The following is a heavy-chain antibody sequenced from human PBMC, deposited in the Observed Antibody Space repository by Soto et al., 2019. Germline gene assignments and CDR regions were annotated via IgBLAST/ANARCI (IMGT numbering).Heavy chain of an antibody. V-gene: IGHV4-30-2*01. CDR1: GGSISSGGYS. CDR2: IYHSGST. D-gene: IGHD2-2*01. CDR3: ARGRCSTSCYYNYYYYGMDV. Sequence: SETLSLTCAVSGGSISSGGYSWSWIRQPPGKGLEWIGYIYHSGSTYYNPSLKSRVTISVDRSKNQFSLKLSSVTAADTAVYYRARGRCSTSCYYNYYYYGMDVWGQGTTVTVS. J-gene: IGHJ6*02.